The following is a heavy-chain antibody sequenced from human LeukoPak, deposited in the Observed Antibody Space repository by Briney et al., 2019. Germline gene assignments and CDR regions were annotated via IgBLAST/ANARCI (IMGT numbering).Heavy chain of an antibody. J-gene: IGHJ4*02. CDR3: ARDNHSSGWAHGFDY. CDR1: GGTFSSYA. D-gene: IGHD6-19*01. Sequence: GASVKVSCKASGGTFSSYAISWVRQAPGQGLGWMGRIIPILGIANYAQKFQGRVTITADKSTSTAYMELSSLRSEDTAVYYCARDNHSSGWAHGFDYWGQGTLVTVSS. CDR2: IIPILGIA. V-gene: IGHV1-69*04.